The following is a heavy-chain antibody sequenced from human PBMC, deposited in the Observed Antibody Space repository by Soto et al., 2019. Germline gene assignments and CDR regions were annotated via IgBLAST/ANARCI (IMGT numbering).Heavy chain of an antibody. V-gene: IGHV4-59*01. CDR2: IYSSGST. Sequence: PSETLSLTCTVSGGSISNYYWNWIRQSPGKGLEWIGYIYSSGSTHYNPSLQSRVTISVDTSKNQFSLKLSSVTAADTAVYYCARGDSSNYDSVGTIDYWGQGTLVTVSS. D-gene: IGHD3-22*01. CDR3: ARGDSSNYDSVGTIDY. J-gene: IGHJ4*02. CDR1: GGSISNYY.